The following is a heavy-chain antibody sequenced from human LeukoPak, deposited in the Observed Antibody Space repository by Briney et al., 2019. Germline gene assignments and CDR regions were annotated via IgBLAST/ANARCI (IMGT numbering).Heavy chain of an antibody. CDR2: IYYSGST. D-gene: IGHD4-17*01. V-gene: IGHV4-39*01. Sequence: SETLSLTCTVSGGSISSSSYYWGWIRQPPGKGLEWIGSIYYSGSTYYNPSLKSRVTISVDTSKNQFSLKLSSVTAADTAVYYCASLSDYGDQLDYWAREPWSPSPQ. CDR3: ASLSDYGDQLDY. CDR1: GGSISSSSYY. J-gene: IGHJ4*02.